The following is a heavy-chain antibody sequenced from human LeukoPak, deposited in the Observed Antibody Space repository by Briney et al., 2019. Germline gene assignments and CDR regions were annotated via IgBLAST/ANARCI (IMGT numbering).Heavy chain of an antibody. J-gene: IGHJ4*02. CDR1: GYTFTGYY. V-gene: IGHV1-2*02. Sequence: ASVKVSCKASGYTFTGYYMHWVRQAPGQGLEWMGWINPNSVGTNYAQKFQGRATMTRDTSISTAYMELSRLRSDDTAVYYCARTSSGWTYFDYWGQGTLVTVSS. CDR2: INPNSVGT. D-gene: IGHD6-19*01. CDR3: ARTSSGWTYFDY.